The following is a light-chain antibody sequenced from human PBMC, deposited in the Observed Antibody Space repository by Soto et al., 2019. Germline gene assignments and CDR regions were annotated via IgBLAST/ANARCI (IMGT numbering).Light chain of an antibody. CDR3: QQLNSYLIT. J-gene: IGKJ5*01. CDR1: QSISSW. Sequence: DIQMTQSPSTLSASVGDRVTITCRASQSISSWLAWYQQKPGKAPKLLIYKASSLESGAPSRFSGSGSGTEFTLTISSLQPDDFATYYCQQLNSYLITFGQGTRLEIK. V-gene: IGKV1-5*03. CDR2: KAS.